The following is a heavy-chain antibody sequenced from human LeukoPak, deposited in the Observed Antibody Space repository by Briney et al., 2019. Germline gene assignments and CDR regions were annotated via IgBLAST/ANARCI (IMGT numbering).Heavy chain of an antibody. V-gene: IGHV3-7*03. CDR2: IKEDGSKK. J-gene: IGHJ4*02. Sequence: DPGGSLRLSCAASGFTFTNYPMIWVRQAPGKGLEWVANIKEDGSKKNYVESVKGRFPISRDNAKNSLYLQMNSLRAEDTAVYYCATPLDYYDSSGYHQGGDWGQGTLVTVSS. CDR1: GFTFTNYP. CDR3: ATPLDYYDSSGYHQGGD. D-gene: IGHD3-22*01.